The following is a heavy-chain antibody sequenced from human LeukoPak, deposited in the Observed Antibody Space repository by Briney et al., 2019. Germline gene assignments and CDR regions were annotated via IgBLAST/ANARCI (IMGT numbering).Heavy chain of an antibody. Sequence: GASVKVSCKASGYTFTSYDINWVRQATGQGLEWMGWMNPNSGNTGYAQKFQGRVTMTRNTSISTAYMELSSLRSEDAAVQYCARGYSSGGSCYSVYNWFDPWGQGTLVTVSS. V-gene: IGHV1-8*01. CDR3: ARGYSSGGSCYSVYNWFDP. J-gene: IGHJ5*02. CDR1: GYTFTSYD. CDR2: MNPNSGNT. D-gene: IGHD2-15*01.